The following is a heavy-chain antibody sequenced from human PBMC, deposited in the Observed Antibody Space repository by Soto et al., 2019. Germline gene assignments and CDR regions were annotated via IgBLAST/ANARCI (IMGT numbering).Heavy chain of an antibody. CDR3: ARGYYYDSSGYLPGYYFDY. Sequence: SETLSLTCTVSGGSINNYYWGWIRQPPGKGLEWIGYISYSGNSNQNPSLQSRVAMSVVTSKNQFSLKLSSVTAADTAVYYCARGYYYDSSGYLPGYYFDYWGQGTLVTVSS. V-gene: IGHV4-59*12. J-gene: IGHJ4*02. D-gene: IGHD3-22*01. CDR1: GGSINNYY. CDR2: ISYSGNS.